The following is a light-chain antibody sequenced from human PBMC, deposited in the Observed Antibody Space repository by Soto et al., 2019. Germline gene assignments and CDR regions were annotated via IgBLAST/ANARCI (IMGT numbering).Light chain of an antibody. V-gene: IGLV2-11*01. J-gene: IGLJ1*01. CDR1: SSDVGGYNY. CDR2: DVS. CDR3: CSYAGSYSYV. Sequence: QSVLTQPRSVSGSPGQSVPISCTVTSSDVGGYNYVSWYQQHPGKAPKLMIYDVSKRPSGVPDRFSGSKSGNTASLTISGLQAEDEADNYCCSYAGSYSYVFGAGTKVIV.